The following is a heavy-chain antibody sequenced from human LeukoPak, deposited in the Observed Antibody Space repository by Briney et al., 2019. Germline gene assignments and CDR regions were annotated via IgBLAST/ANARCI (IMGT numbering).Heavy chain of an antibody. CDR3: ARVRGDSSSSVPGWFDP. V-gene: IGHV3-7*03. CDR1: AFIFSGHW. J-gene: IGHJ5*02. Sequence: GGSLRLSCEGSAFIFSGHWMNWVRQTPGKGLEWVASIKEDGSERQYVGSVKGRFSISRDNTKGSLFLQLNSLRAEDTAVYYCARVRGDSSSSVPGWFDPWGQGTLVTVSS. D-gene: IGHD6-6*01. CDR2: IKEDGSER.